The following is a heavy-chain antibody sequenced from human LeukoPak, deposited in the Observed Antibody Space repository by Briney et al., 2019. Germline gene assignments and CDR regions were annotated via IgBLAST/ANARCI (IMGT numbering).Heavy chain of an antibody. J-gene: IGHJ4*02. CDR3: AKGAPKYCGGDCYPFGY. D-gene: IGHD2-21*02. Sequence: GGSLRLSCAASGFTFSSYWMHWVRQAPGKGLEWVAVISYDGSNKYYADSVKGRFTISRDNSKNTLYLQMNSLRAEDTAVYYCAKGAPKYCGGDCYPFGYWGQGTLVTVSS. V-gene: IGHV3-30*18. CDR2: ISYDGSNK. CDR1: GFTFSSYW.